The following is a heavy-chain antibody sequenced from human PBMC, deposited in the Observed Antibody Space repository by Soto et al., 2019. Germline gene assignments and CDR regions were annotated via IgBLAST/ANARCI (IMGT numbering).Heavy chain of an antibody. V-gene: IGHV4-30-2*06. CDR3: AKDRAFWEITGPFDY. D-gene: IGHD1-20*01. J-gene: IGHJ4*02. CDR1: GGSITTRGFS. CDR2: IYPSGTI. Sequence: PSETLSLTCAVSGGSITTRGFSWNWIRQSPGKGLERIGCIYPSGTIFYNPSLNSRVTISLDMSTNQFSLRLNSVTAADTAVYYCAKDRAFWEITGPFDYWGQGTLVTVSS.